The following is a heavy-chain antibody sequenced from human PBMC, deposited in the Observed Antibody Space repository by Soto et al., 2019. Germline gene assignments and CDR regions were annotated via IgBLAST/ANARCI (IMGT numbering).Heavy chain of an antibody. D-gene: IGHD1-1*01. CDR1: GASVNRTGDS. J-gene: IGHJ4*02. Sequence: PSETLSLTCTVSGASVNRTGDSWHWIRQAPGKGLQWLGYIYYTGTTSYNPSLQSRINITIDTSKDQFSLLLQSVTVADTAVYFCARARALLRPDDFWGQGIQVTVSS. CDR2: IYYTGTT. V-gene: IGHV4-30-4*01. CDR3: ARARALLRPDDF.